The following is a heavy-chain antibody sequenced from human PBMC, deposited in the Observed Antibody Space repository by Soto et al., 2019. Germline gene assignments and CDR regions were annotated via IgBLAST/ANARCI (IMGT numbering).Heavy chain of an antibody. V-gene: IGHV1-18*01. D-gene: IGHD4-17*01. CDR3: GRVDGEPGQCYFGY. Sequence: QVQLVQSGAEVKKPGASVKVSCKASGYTFISYGISWVRQAPGQGLEWMGWISAYNGNTNYAQKLQGRVTMTTDTSTSTAFMGLRSVRSDDTAVDCCGRVDGEPGQCYFGYWGQGTLVTVSS. CDR1: GYTFISYG. CDR2: ISAYNGNT. J-gene: IGHJ4*02.